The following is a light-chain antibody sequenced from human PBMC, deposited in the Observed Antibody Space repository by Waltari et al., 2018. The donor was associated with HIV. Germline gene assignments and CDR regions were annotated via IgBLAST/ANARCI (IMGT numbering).Light chain of an antibody. V-gene: IGLV1-47*01. Sequence: QSVLTQAPSASGTPGQRVSISCSGSSSNIGSNYVYWYQQSPGSAPKLLIYKDDQRPSGVPDRASGSKSGTSASLAISGLRSEDEAVYYCAAWDDSLSGVAFGGGTNVTVL. CDR1: SSNIGSNY. CDR3: AAWDDSLSGVA. J-gene: IGLJ3*02. CDR2: KDD.